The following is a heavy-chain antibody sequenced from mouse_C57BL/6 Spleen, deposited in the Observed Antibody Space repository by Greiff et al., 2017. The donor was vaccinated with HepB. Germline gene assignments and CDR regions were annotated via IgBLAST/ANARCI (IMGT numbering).Heavy chain of an antibody. CDR2: IHPSDSDT. CDR1: GYTFTSYW. D-gene: IGHD2-3*01. CDR3: ARVLDGYYALDY. Sequence: QVQLQQPGAELVKPGASVKVSCKASGYTFTSYWMHWVKQRPGQGLEWIGRIHPSDSDTNYNQKFKGKATLTADKSSSTAYMELRSLTSEDSAVYFCARVLDGYYALDYWGQGTTLTVSS. J-gene: IGHJ2*01. V-gene: IGHV1-74*01.